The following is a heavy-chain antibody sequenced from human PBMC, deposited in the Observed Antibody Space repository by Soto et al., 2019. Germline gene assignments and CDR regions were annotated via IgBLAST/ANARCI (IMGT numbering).Heavy chain of an antibody. J-gene: IGHJ4*02. Sequence: PGGSLRLSCAASEFSVSNKYMSWVRQAPGKGLEWVSTTYSDGTTYLADSLKDRFTISRDNSKNTLYLQMNSLRAEDKAIYYCAKEKVMTTIRSLWGSQPGDVCFDSWGQGTLVTVSS. CDR2: TYSDGTT. CDR3: AKEKVMTTIRSLWGSQPGDVCFDS. CDR1: EFSVSNKY. V-gene: IGHV3-66*01. D-gene: IGHD2-8*02.